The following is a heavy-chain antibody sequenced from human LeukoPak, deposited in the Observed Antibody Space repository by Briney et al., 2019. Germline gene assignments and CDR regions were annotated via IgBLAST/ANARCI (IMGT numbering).Heavy chain of an antibody. J-gene: IGHJ4*02. D-gene: IGHD3-10*01. V-gene: IGHV4-59*08. Sequence: PETLSLTCTVSGGSISSYYWSWIRQPPGKGLEWIGYIYYSGSTNYNPSLKSRVTISVDTSKNQFSLKLSSVTAADTAVYYCARHYYYGSGSYPIDYWGQGTLVTVSS. CDR2: IYYSGST. CDR3: ARHYYYGSGSYPIDY. CDR1: GGSISSYY.